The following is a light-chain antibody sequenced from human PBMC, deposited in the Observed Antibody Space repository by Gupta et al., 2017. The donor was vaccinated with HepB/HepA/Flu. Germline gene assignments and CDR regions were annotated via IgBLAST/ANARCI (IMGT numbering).Light chain of an antibody. Sequence: SYALTQPPSVSVSPGQTASITCSGDKLGDKYVCWYQQKPGQSPVLVIYQDNKRPSGIPGRVSGSNSGNTATLTISGTQAMDEADYYCQAWDSSSVGVGGGTKLTVL. J-gene: IGLJ2*01. CDR2: QDN. CDR1: KLGDKY. V-gene: IGLV3-1*01. CDR3: QAWDSSSVG.